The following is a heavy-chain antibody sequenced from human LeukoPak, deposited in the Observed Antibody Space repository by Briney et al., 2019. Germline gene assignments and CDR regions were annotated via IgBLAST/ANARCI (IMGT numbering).Heavy chain of an antibody. CDR3: ARRSGSYQADFDY. CDR1: GFTFSDYY. CDR2: ISGSGSSI. Sequence: GGSLRLSCAASGFTFSDYYMSWIRQAPGKGLEWVSYISGSGSSIYYADSVEGRFTISRDNAKNSLDLQMNSLGAEDTAVYYCARRSGSYQADFDYWGREPWSPSPQ. D-gene: IGHD1-26*01. V-gene: IGHV3-11*01. J-gene: IGHJ4*02.